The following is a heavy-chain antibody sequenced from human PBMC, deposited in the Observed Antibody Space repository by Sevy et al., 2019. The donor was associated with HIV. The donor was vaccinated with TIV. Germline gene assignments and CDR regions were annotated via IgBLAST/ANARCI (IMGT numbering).Heavy chain of an antibody. J-gene: IGHJ4*02. CDR3: ARDRYSGSTMAQY. CDR2: ISSSSSYI. Sequence: GGSLRLSCAASGFTFSSYSMNWVRQAPWKGLEWVSSISSSSSYIYYADSVKGRFTISRDNAKNSLYLQTNSLRAEDTAVYYCARDRYSGSTMAQYWGQGTLVTVSS. CDR1: GFTFSSYS. V-gene: IGHV3-21*01. D-gene: IGHD5-12*01.